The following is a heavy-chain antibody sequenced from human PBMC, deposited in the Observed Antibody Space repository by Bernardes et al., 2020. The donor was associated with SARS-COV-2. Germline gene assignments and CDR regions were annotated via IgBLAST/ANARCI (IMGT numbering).Heavy chain of an antibody. CDR2: ISYDGSNK. V-gene: IGHV3-30-3*01. D-gene: IGHD1-26*01. J-gene: IGHJ3*02. CDR3: ARSLSGSYLSAFDI. CDR1: GFTFSSYA. Sequence: SLRLSCAASGFTFSSYAMHWVRQAPGKGLEWVAVISYDGSNKYYADSVKGRFTISRDNSKNTLYLQMNSLRAEDTAVYYCARSLSGSYLSAFDIWGQGTMVTVSS.